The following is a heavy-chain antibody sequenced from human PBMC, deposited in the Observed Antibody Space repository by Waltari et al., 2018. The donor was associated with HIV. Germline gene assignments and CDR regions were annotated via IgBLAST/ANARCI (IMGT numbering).Heavy chain of an antibody. CDR3: ARWSGFYYFDY. J-gene: IGHJ4*02. CDR2: IYYSGST. CDR1: GGSISSSSYY. D-gene: IGHD3-3*01. Sequence: QLQLQESGPGLVKPSETLSLTCTVSGGSISSSSYYWGWIRQLPGKGLEWIVSIYYSGSTYYNPSLKSRVTISVDTSKNQFSLKLSSVTAADTAVYYCARWSGFYYFDYWGQGTLVTVSS. V-gene: IGHV4-39*01.